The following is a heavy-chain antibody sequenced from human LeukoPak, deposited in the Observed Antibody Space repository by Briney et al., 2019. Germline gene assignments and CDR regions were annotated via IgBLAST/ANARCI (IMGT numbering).Heavy chain of an antibody. CDR1: GGSISSSNW. CDR3: ARGSYRAAAGRNWFDP. J-gene: IGHJ5*02. D-gene: IGHD6-13*01. CDR2: IYHSGST. V-gene: IGHV4-4*02. Sequence: SGTLSLTCAVSGGSISSSNWWSWVRQPPGKGLEWIGEIYHSGSTNYNPSLKSRVTISVDKSKNQFSLKLSSVTAADTAVYYCARGSYRAAAGRNWFDPWGQGTLVTVSS.